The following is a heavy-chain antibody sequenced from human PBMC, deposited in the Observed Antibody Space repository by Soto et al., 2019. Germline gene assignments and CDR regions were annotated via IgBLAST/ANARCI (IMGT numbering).Heavy chain of an antibody. CDR3: AAYYGGTPFY. CDR2: ISTTSSYT. V-gene: IGHV3-11*06. Sequence: VQLVESGGDLVKPGGSLRLSCVASGFTFSDFYMSWSRQAPGKGLEWVSYISTTSSYTKYADSVQGRFTISRDNAQKSLYLQMDSLRADDTAVYYCAAYYGGTPFYWGQGTLVTVSS. J-gene: IGHJ4*02. CDR1: GFTFSDFY. D-gene: IGHD3-10*01.